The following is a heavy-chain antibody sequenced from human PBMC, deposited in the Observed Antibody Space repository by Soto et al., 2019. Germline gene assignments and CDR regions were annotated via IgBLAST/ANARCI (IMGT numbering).Heavy chain of an antibody. D-gene: IGHD3-22*01. CDR3: ATFPSIYDSSGS. CDR2: IIPIFGTA. V-gene: IGHV1-69*13. Sequence: SVRVSCNASGGTFSSYAISWVRQAPGQGLEWMGGIIPIFGTANYAQKFQGRVTITADESTSTAYMELSSLRSEDTAVYYCATFPSIYDSSGSWGPGTLVHVSS. J-gene: IGHJ5*02. CDR1: GGTFSSYA.